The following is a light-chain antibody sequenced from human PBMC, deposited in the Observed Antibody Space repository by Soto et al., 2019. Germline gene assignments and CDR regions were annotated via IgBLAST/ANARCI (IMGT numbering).Light chain of an antibody. CDR1: QSAGSL. Sequence: IVMTQSAATLSVSPGERATLSCRASQSAGSLLAWYQQKPGQAPRLLIYGASTRAAGLPDRFSGSGSETDFTLTISSLQSEDFAVYYCQQYNKWPITFGQGTRLEIK. CDR2: GAS. J-gene: IGKJ5*01. V-gene: IGKV3-15*01. CDR3: QQYNKWPIT.